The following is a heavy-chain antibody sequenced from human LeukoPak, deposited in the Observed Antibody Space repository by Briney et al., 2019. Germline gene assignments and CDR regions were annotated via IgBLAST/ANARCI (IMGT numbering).Heavy chain of an antibody. J-gene: IGHJ4*02. D-gene: IGHD3-10*01. CDR2: IYPGDSDT. CDR3: ARHSYYYGSGSYLVPPDY. Sequence: GESLKISCKGSGYSFTSYWIGWVRQMPGKGLEWMGIIYPGDSDTRYSPSFQGQVTISADKSISTAYLQWSSLKASDTAVYYCARHSYYYGSGSYLVPPDYWGQGTLVTVSS. V-gene: IGHV5-51*01. CDR1: GYSFTSYW.